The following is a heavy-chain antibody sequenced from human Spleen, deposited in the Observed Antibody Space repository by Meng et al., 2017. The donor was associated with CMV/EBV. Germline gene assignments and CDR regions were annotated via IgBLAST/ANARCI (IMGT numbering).Heavy chain of an antibody. J-gene: IGHJ4*02. D-gene: IGHD1-26*01. CDR1: GLTFSGYW. Sequence: GGSLRLSCAASGLTFSGYWMHWVRQAPGKGLVWVSRINSDGSSTSYADSVKGRFSISRDNAKNTLYLQMNSLRADDTAVYYCARGGLSGSLDYWGQGTLVTVSS. CDR2: INSDGSST. CDR3: ARGGLSGSLDY. V-gene: IGHV3-74*01.